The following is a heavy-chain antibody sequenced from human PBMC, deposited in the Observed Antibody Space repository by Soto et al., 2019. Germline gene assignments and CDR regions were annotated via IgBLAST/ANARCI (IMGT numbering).Heavy chain of an antibody. CDR2: INPSGGST. Sequence: ASVKVSCKASGYTFTSYYMHWVRQAPGQGLEWMGIINPSGGSTSYAQKFQGRVTMTRDTSTSTVYMELSSLRSEDTAVYYCARDDEGGSGYPPSYYYYYGMDVWGQGTTVTVSS. CDR3: ARDDEGGSGYPPSYYYYYGMDV. D-gene: IGHD3-3*01. V-gene: IGHV1-46*01. J-gene: IGHJ6*02. CDR1: GYTFTSYY.